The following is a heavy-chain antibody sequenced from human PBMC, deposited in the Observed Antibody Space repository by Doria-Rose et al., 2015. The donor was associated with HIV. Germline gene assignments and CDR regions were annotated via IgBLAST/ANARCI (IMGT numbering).Heavy chain of an antibody. D-gene: IGHD6-13*01. CDR2: LNVGNGDT. J-gene: IGHJ4*02. V-gene: IGHV1-3*01. CDR1: GYTFSAYA. Sequence: SVTVSCKTSGYTFSAYAIHWVRQAPGQRLEWMGWLNVGNGDTSYSRKFQDRVTITSDTSANTGYMALSSLRSEDTAVYYCARIHSLSSSSLGHWGQGTLVTVSS. CDR3: ARIHSLSSSSLGH.